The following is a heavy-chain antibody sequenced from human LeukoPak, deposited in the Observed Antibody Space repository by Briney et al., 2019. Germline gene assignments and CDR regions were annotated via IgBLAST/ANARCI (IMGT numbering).Heavy chain of an antibody. CDR3: ARASRGSFYYFDY. Sequence: SETLSLTCSVSVGSISGNYWSWIRQPAGKGLEWIGRISNSGSTNYNPSLKSRVTMSVDTAKNQFSLKLSSVTAADTAVYYCARASRGSFYYFDYWGQGTLVTVSS. CDR2: ISNSGST. J-gene: IGHJ4*02. V-gene: IGHV4-4*07. D-gene: IGHD3-22*01. CDR1: VGSISGNY.